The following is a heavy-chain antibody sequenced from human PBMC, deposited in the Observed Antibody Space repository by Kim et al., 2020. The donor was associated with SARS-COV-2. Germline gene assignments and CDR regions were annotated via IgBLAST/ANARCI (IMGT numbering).Heavy chain of an antibody. CDR3: ARDGSVRVDTAMVLKYGMDV. CDR1: GYTFTSYG. CDR2: ISAYNGNT. D-gene: IGHD5-18*01. V-gene: IGHV1-18*01. Sequence: ASVKVSCKASGYTFTSYGISWVRQAPGQGLEWMGWISAYNGNTNYAQKLQGRVTMTTDTSTSTAYMELRSLRSDDTAVYYCARDGSVRVDTAMVLKYGMDVWGQGTTVTVSS. J-gene: IGHJ6*02.